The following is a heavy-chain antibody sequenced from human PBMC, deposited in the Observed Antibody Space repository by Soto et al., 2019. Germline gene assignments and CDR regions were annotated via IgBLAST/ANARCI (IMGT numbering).Heavy chain of an antibody. CDR1: GFTFSSYA. CDR3: AKQGYDFWSGYYIPTTYYYYYGMDD. D-gene: IGHD3-3*01. Sequence: EVQLLESGGGLVQPGGSLRLSCAASGFTFSSYAMSWVRQAPGKGLEWVSAISGSGGSTYYADSVKGRFTISRDNSKNALYLKMNSLRAEDTAVYYCAKQGYDFWSGYYIPTTYYYYYGMDDWGQGTTVTVSS. J-gene: IGHJ6*02. CDR2: ISGSGGST. V-gene: IGHV3-23*01.